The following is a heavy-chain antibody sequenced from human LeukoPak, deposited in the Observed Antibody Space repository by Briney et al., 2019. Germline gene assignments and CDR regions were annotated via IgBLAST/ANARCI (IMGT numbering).Heavy chain of an antibody. CDR3: ARATYSYGSYYYYYYMDV. J-gene: IGHJ6*03. CDR1: GGSISSYY. V-gene: IGHV4-4*07. Sequence: PSETLSLTCTVSGGSISSYYWSWIRQPAGKGLEWIGRIYTSGSTNYNPPLKSRVTMSVDTSKNQFSLKLSSVTAADTAVYYCARATYSYGSYYYYYYMDVWGKGTTVTVSS. CDR2: IYTSGST. D-gene: IGHD5-18*01.